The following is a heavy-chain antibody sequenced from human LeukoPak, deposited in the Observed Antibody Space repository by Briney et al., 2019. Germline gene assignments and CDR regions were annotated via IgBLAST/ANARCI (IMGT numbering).Heavy chain of an antibody. Sequence: GGSLRLSCAASGFTFSSYDMHWVRQAPGKGLEWVAFIRYDGSNKYYADSVKGRFIISRDNSKTTLYLQMNSLRAEDTAVYYCAKEGDYYNSIVPNYWGQGTLVTVSS. CDR3: AKEGDYYNSIVPNY. D-gene: IGHD3-22*01. V-gene: IGHV3-30*02. CDR1: GFTFSSYD. CDR2: IRYDGSNK. J-gene: IGHJ4*02.